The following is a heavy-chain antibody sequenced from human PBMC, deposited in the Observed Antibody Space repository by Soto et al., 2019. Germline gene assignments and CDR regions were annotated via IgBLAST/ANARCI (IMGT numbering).Heavy chain of an antibody. CDR3: ARGGAARAPFDY. CDR2: ITSSSTYI. V-gene: IGHV3-21*01. Sequence: GGSLRLSCVASGFTFSSYSMSWVRQAPGKGLEWVSCITSSSTYIYYADSVKGRFTISRDNAKKSLYLQMNSLRAEDTAVYYCARGGAARAPFDYWGQGTLVTVSS. D-gene: IGHD6-6*01. CDR1: GFTFSSYS. J-gene: IGHJ4*02.